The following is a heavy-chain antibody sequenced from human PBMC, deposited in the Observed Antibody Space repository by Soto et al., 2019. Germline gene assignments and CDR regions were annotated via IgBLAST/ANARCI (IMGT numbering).Heavy chain of an antibody. Sequence: QVQLVQSGAEVKKPGASVKVSCAFTSFDINWVRQAAGQGLEWMAWMNPNSGDTRYAQKLQGRVTMTTDTSTSTAYMELRSLRSDDTAVYYCARDRGSYALDYWGQGTLVTVSS. CDR1: FTSFD. V-gene: IGHV1-8*01. CDR2: MNPNSGDT. J-gene: IGHJ4*02. D-gene: IGHD1-26*01. CDR3: ARDRGSYALDY.